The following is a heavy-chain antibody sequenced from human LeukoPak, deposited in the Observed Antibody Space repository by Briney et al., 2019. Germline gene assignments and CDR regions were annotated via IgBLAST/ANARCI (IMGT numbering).Heavy chain of an antibody. J-gene: IGHJ1*01. CDR2: ISSSGST. D-gene: IGHD3-16*01. V-gene: IGHV4-59*01. CDR3: ARVGRGDHTWGSYSCDH. CDR1: GDSFSSYH. Sequence: PSETLSLTCTVSVSGDSFSSYHWSWLRQPPGKGLESIGYISSSGSTSYNTSLKSRVTISVDTSKNQFSLKLSSVTAADTAVYYCARVGRGDHTWGSYSCDHWGQGTLVSVSS.